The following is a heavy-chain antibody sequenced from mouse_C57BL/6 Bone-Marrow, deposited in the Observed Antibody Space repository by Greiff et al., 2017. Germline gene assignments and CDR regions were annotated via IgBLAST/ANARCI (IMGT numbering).Heavy chain of an antibody. J-gene: IGHJ1*03. CDR3: ARNYDGVPFDV. CDR2: IWSGGST. Sequence: VQLQQSGPSLVQPSQSLSITCTVSGFSLTSYGVHWVRQSPGKGLEWLGVIWSGGSTDYNAAFISRLSISKDNSKSQVFFKMNSLQADDTAIYYCARNYDGVPFDVWGTGTTVTVSS. D-gene: IGHD2-3*01. V-gene: IGHV2-2*01. CDR1: GFSLTSYG.